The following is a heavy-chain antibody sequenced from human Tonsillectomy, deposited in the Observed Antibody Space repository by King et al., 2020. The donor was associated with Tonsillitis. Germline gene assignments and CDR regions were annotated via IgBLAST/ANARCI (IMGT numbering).Heavy chain of an antibody. V-gene: IGHV3-11*01. J-gene: IGHJ4*02. Sequence: VQLVESGGGLVKPGGSLRLSCAASGFTFSDYYMSWIRQAPGKGLEWVSYISNSSGTIYYADSVKGRFTISRDSAKNSLDLQMNSLRAEDTAVYYCASGRLLEWLLSPFDYWGQGTLVTVSS. CDR1: GFTFSDYY. CDR2: ISNSSGTI. D-gene: IGHD3-3*01. CDR3: ASGRLLEWLLSPFDY.